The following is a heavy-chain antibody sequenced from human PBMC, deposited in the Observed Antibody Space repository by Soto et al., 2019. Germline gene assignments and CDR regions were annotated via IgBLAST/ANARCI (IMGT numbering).Heavy chain of an antibody. CDR2: INYDGYS. Sequence: QVQLQEWGPGLVKPSETLSLTCTVSGGSITNYYCSWFRQPPGKGLEWIGYINYDGYSAYNLSLKRRVPLSMDASKTQFSLMLESVTATDTAVYYCARHGFGPLHGLVDVWGPGTTVIVSS. J-gene: IGHJ6*02. CDR1: GGSITNYY. V-gene: IGHV4-59*08. CDR3: ARHGFGPLHGLVDV. D-gene: IGHD3-10*01.